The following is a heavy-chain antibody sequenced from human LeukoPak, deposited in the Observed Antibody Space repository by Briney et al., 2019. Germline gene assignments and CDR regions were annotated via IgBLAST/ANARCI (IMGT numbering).Heavy chain of an antibody. CDR2: ISAYNGNT. CDR1: GYTFTSYG. CDR3: ARGTYYYDTSGYPD. J-gene: IGHJ4*02. Sequence: ASVKVSCKASGYTFTSYGISWVRQAPGQGLEWMGWISAYNGNTNYAQKLQGRVTMTTDTSTSTAYMELRSLRSDDTAVYYCARGTYYYDTSGYPDWGLGTLVTVSS. V-gene: IGHV1-18*01. D-gene: IGHD3-22*01.